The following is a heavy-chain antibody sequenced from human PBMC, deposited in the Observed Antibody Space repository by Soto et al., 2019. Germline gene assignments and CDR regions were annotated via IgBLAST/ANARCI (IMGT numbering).Heavy chain of an antibody. Sequence: VQLVESGGGVVQPGRTLRLSCGASGFTFSSYGMHWVRQAPGKGLEWVATISHDGGRQFYADSVRGRFTISRDNRRNPIVVQMDTMRSKDTDVEYCAKDRSYGFTANWQDSWGRGTPVSVSS. J-gene: IGHJ5*01. D-gene: IGHD2-21*02. CDR2: ISHDGGRQ. CDR3: AKDRSYGFTANWQDS. V-gene: IGHV3-30*18. CDR1: GFTFSSYG.